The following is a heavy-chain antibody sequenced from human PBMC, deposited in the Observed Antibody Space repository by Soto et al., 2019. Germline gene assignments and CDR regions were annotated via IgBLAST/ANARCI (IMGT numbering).Heavy chain of an antibody. CDR1: GGSISSYY. CDR3: ARGITMVRGVYYYYYYGMDV. J-gene: IGHJ6*02. Sequence: SETLSLTCTVSGGSISSYYWSWIRQPAGEGLEWIGRIYTSGSTNYNPSLKSRVTMSVDTSKNQFSLKLSSVTAADTAVYYCARGITMVRGVYYYYYYGMDVWGQGTTVTVSS. CDR2: IYTSGST. D-gene: IGHD3-10*01. V-gene: IGHV4-4*07.